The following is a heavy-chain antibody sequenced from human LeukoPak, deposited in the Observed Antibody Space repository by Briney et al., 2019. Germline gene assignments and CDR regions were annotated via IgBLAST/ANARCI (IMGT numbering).Heavy chain of an antibody. CDR3: AGARHGDYRWDY. CDR2: IHSADSNT. J-gene: IGHJ4*02. CDR1: GYIFTNYW. V-gene: IGHV5-51*01. D-gene: IGHD4-17*01. Sequence: GGSLKISCKDSGYIFTNYWIGWVRQLPGKGLEWMGIIHSADSNTKYSPSFQGQVTISADKSISTAYLQWSGLKASDTAMYYCAGARHGDYRWDYWGQGTLVTVSS.